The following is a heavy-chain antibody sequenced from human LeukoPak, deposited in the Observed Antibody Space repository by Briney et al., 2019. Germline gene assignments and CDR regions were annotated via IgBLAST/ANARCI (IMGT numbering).Heavy chain of an antibody. CDR2: ISVYNGNT. Sequence: ASVKVSCKASGYTFTSYSISWVRQAPGQGLEWMGWISVYNGNTKYAQKFQGRVTTTTDTSTSTAYMELRSLRSDDTAVYYCARDQVAVAGDFDYWGRGTLVTVSS. V-gene: IGHV1-18*04. J-gene: IGHJ4*02. D-gene: IGHD6-19*01. CDR3: ARDQVAVAGDFDY. CDR1: GYTFTSYS.